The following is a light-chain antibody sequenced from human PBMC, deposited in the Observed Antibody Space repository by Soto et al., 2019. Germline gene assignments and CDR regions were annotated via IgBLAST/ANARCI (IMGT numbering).Light chain of an antibody. V-gene: IGLV2-14*03. CDR3: SSNTTSVTVV. CDR2: DVS. CDR1: SSDVGAYNY. Sequence: QSALTQPASVSGSPGQSITISCTGTSSDVGAYNYVSWYQQHPGKAPKLMIYDVSNRPSGVSNRFSGSKSGNTASLTISGLLTEDEADYYCSSNTTSVTVVFGGGTQLTVL. J-gene: IGLJ7*01.